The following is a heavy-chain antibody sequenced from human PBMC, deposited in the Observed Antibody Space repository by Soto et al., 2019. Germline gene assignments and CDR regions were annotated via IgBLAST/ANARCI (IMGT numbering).Heavy chain of an antibody. Sequence: ASVKVSCKASGYTFTGYYMQWVRQAPGQGLEWMGWINPNSGGTNYAQKFQGWVTMTRDTSISTAYMELSRLRSDDTAVYYCARGPGGAAAGNDAFDIWGQGTMVTVSS. CDR3: ARGPGGAAAGNDAFDI. J-gene: IGHJ3*02. CDR2: INPNSGGT. V-gene: IGHV1-2*04. CDR1: GYTFTGYY. D-gene: IGHD6-13*01.